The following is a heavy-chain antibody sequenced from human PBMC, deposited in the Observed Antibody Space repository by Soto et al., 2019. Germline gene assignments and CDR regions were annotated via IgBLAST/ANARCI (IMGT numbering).Heavy chain of an antibody. CDR2: INPNSGGT. Sequence: QVQLVQSGAEVKKPGASVKVSCKASGYTFTGYYMHWVRQAPGQGLEWMGWINPNSGGTNYAQEFQGWVTMTRDTSISTAYMELSRLRSDDTAVYYCARNFYGGKGGGGMDVWGQGTTVTVSS. CDR1: GYTFTGYY. D-gene: IGHD4-17*01. J-gene: IGHJ6*02. V-gene: IGHV1-2*04. CDR3: ARNFYGGKGGGGMDV.